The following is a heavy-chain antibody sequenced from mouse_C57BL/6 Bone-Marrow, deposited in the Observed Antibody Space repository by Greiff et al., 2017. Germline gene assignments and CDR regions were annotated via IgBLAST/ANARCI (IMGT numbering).Heavy chain of an antibody. CDR2: ISDGGSYT. V-gene: IGHV5-4*01. Sequence: EVMLVESGGGLVKPGGSLKLSCAASGFTFSSYAMSWVRQTPEKRLEWVATISDGGSYTYYPANVKGRFTISRDNAKNNLYLQMSHLKSEDTAMYYCARDPFYYYGTNYFDYWGQGTTLTVSS. D-gene: IGHD1-1*01. CDR1: GFTFSSYA. CDR3: ARDPFYYYGTNYFDY. J-gene: IGHJ2*01.